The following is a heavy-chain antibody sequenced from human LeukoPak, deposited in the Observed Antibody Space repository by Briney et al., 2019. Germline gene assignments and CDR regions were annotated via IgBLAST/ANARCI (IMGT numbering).Heavy chain of an antibody. D-gene: IGHD2-2*01. Sequence: PSETLSLTCTVSGGSIGSSSYYWGWIRQPPGKGLEWIGSIYYSGSTYYNPSLKSRVTISVDTSKNHFSLKLSSVTPEDTAVYYCARVLVVVPSVFDYWGQGTLVTVSS. CDR1: GGSIGSSSYY. V-gene: IGHV4-39*02. J-gene: IGHJ4*02. CDR3: ARVLVVVPSVFDY. CDR2: IYYSGST.